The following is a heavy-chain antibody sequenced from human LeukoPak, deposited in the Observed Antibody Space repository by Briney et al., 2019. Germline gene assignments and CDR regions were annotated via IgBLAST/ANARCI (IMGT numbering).Heavy chain of an antibody. D-gene: IGHD3-16*02. CDR2: ISSSDSYI. V-gene: IGHV3-21*01. J-gene: IGHJ6*03. Sequence: GSLRLSCAASGFTFSSYNMNWVRQAPGKGLEWVSSISSSDSYIYYADSVKGRFTISRDNAKNSLFPQMNSLRAEDTAVYYCARDLLGYNYYYMDVWGKGTTVTVSS. CDR1: GFTFSSYN. CDR3: ARDLLGYNYYYMDV.